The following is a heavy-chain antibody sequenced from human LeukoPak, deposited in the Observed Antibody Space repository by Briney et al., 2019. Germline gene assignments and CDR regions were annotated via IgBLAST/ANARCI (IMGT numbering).Heavy chain of an antibody. CDR2: ISSSSSYI. CDR3: ARDPPPHFGYYDSSGYPYYFDY. CDR1: GFTFSSYS. V-gene: IGHV3-21*01. D-gene: IGHD3-22*01. J-gene: IGHJ4*02. Sequence: KTGGSLRLSCAASGFTFSSYSMNWVRQAPGKGLEWVSCISSSSSYIYYADSVKGRFTISRDNAKNSLYLQMNSLRAEDTAVYYCARDPPPHFGYYDSSGYPYYFDYWGQGTLVTVSS.